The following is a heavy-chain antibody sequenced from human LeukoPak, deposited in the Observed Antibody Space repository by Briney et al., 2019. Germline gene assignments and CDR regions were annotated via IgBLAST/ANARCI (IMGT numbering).Heavy chain of an antibody. Sequence: SETLSLTCAVSGGSISSGGYSWSWIRQPPGKGLEWIGYIYHSGSTYYNPSLKSRVTISVDRSKNQFSLKPSSVTAADTAVYYCARGRFNGDYDYWGQGTLVTVSS. CDR3: ARGRFNGDYDY. D-gene: IGHD4-17*01. V-gene: IGHV4-30-2*01. CDR2: IYHSGST. CDR1: GGSISSGGYS. J-gene: IGHJ4*02.